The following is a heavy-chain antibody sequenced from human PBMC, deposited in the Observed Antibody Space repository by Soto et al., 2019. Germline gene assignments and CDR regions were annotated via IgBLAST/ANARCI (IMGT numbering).Heavy chain of an antibody. V-gene: IGHV4-31*03. J-gene: IGHJ4*02. D-gene: IGHD4-4*01. CDR1: GCSISSGSYY. CDR3: ARAVYSNHVY. CDR2: ISNSGST. Sequence: SETLSLTCTFSGCSISSGSYYWSWIRQLPGKGLEWIGYISNSGSTYYNPSLKSRVTISVDTSKNQFSLRVSSVTAADTAVYYCARAVYSNHVYWGQGTLVTVSS.